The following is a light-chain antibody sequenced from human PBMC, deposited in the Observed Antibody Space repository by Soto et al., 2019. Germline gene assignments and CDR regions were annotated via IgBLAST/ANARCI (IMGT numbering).Light chain of an antibody. J-gene: IGLJ3*02. CDR1: SSDVGRYNY. CDR3: CSYAGSYILV. V-gene: IGLV2-11*01. Sequence: QTVVTQPRSVSGSPGQSVTISCTGTSSDVGRYNYVSWYQHHPGKAPKLMIYGVNERPSGVPDRFSGSKSGNTASLTISGLQAEDEADYHCCSYAGSYILVFGGGTQLTVL. CDR2: GVN.